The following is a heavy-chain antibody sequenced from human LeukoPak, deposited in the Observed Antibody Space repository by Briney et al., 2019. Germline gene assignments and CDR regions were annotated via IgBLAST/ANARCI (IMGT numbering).Heavy chain of an antibody. CDR3: ARATYYYDSSGLNDY. CDR2: ISSSGSTI. CDR1: GFTFSDYY. V-gene: IGHV3-11*04. Sequence: GGSLRLSCAASGFTFSDYYMSWIRQAPGKGLEWVSYISSSGSTIYYADSVKGRFTISRDNAKNSLYLQMNSLRAEDTAVYYCARATYYYDSSGLNDYWGQGTLVTVSS. J-gene: IGHJ4*02. D-gene: IGHD3-22*01.